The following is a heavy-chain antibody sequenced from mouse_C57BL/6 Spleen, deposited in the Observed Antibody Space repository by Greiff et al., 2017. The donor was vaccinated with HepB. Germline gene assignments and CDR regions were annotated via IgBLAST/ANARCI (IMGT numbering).Heavy chain of an antibody. CDR1: GYSFTGYY. D-gene: IGHD3-1*01. V-gene: IGHV1-42*01. CDR3: AKEGGYARDFDV. J-gene: IGHJ1*03. CDR2: INPRNGGT. Sequence: QLQQSGPELVKPGASVKISCKASGYSFTGYYMNWVKQSPEKSLEWIGEINPRNGGTTYNQKFKAKATLTVDKSSSTAYMQLKSLTSEDSAVYDCAKEGGYARDFDVWGTGTTVTVSS.